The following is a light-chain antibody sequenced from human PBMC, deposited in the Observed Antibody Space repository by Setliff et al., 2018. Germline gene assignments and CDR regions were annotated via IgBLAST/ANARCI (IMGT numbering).Light chain of an antibody. CDR1: SGSVSATHY. J-gene: IGLJ1*01. Sequence: TVVTQEPSFSVSPGGTVTLTCGLSSGSVSATHYPSWYQQTPGQPPRTLIYSTDTRSPGVPNRFSGPIRGNRAALTITGAQADDESDYYCMIYIRRGIYVFGNGTKSPS. V-gene: IGLV8-61*01. CDR3: MIYIRRGIYV. CDR2: STD.